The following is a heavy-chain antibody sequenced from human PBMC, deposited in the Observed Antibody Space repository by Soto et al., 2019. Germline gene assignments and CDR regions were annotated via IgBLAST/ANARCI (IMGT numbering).Heavy chain of an antibody. CDR2: IKQDGSEK. CDR3: AGATYYDFWSGYYTNWFDP. CDR1: GFTFSSYW. Sequence: EVQLVESGGGLVQPGGSLRLSCAASGFTFSSYWMSWVRQAPGKGLEWVANIKQDGSEKYYVDSVKGRFTISRDNAKNSLYLQMNSLRAEDTAVYYCAGATYYDFWSGYYTNWFDPWGQGTLVTVSS. V-gene: IGHV3-7*05. D-gene: IGHD3-3*01. J-gene: IGHJ5*02.